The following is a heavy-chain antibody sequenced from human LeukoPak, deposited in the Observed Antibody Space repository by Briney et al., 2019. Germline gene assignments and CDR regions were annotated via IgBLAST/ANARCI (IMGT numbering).Heavy chain of an antibody. CDR3: ARGVFPYYFDY. J-gene: IGHJ4*02. V-gene: IGHV1-69*05. CDR1: GGTLSSYA. CDR2: IIPIFGTA. Sequence: ASVKVSCKASGGTLSSYAISWVRQAPGQGLEWMGGIIPIFGTANYAQKFQGRVTMTRDTSTSTVYMELRSLRSEDTAVYYCARGVFPYYFDYWGQGTLVTVSS. D-gene: IGHD6-13*01.